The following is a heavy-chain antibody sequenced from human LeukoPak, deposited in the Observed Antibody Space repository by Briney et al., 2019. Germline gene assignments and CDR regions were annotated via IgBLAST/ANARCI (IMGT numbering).Heavy chain of an antibody. CDR3: AANHHGRLLPFH. CDR2: INHSGST. V-gene: IGHV4-34*01. CDR1: GGSFSGYY. D-gene: IGHD1-14*01. J-gene: IGHJ4*02. Sequence: SETLSLTCAVYGGSFSGYYWSWIRQPPGKGLEWIGEINHSGSTNYNPSLKSRVTISVDTSKNQFSLKLSSVTAADTAVYYCAANHHGRLLPFHWGQGTLVTVSP.